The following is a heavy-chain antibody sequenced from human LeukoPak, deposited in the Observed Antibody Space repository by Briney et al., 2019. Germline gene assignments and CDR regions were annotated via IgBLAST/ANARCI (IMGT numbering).Heavy chain of an antibody. D-gene: IGHD6-19*01. V-gene: IGHV3-48*01. J-gene: IGHJ4*02. CDR3: ARGAYSSGWAYFDH. Sequence: GGSLRLSCAASGFTFSSYSMNWVRQAPGKGLEWVSYISSSSSTIYYADSVKGRFTISRDNAKNSLYLQVNSLRAEDTAVYYCARGAYSSGWAYFDHWGQGTLVTVSS. CDR1: GFTFSSYS. CDR2: ISSSSSTI.